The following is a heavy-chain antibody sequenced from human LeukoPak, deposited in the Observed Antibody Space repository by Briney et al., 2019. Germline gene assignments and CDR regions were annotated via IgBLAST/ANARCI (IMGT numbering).Heavy chain of an antibody. D-gene: IGHD3-22*01. Sequence: PGGSLRLSCAASGFTFSTYGMSWVRQAPGKGLEWVPTISGSGGSTYHADSVKGRFTISRDNSKNTLYLQMNLLRDEDTAVYYCAKRADGSSSYCPDYWGQGTLATVSS. CDR2: ISGSGGST. V-gene: IGHV3-23*01. CDR3: AKRADGSSSYCPDY. CDR1: GFTFSTYG. J-gene: IGHJ4*02.